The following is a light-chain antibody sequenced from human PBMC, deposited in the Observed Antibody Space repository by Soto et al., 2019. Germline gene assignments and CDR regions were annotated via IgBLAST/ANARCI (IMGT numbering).Light chain of an antibody. Sequence: EIVLTQSPGTLSLSPGERATLSCRASQSVSSSYLAWYQQKPGQAPRLLIYGASSRATGIPDRFSGSGSGRDFTLTISRLEPEDSAVYYCQQYGSSPWTFGQGTKWEIK. CDR2: GAS. CDR1: QSVSSSY. J-gene: IGKJ1*01. CDR3: QQYGSSPWT. V-gene: IGKV3-20*01.